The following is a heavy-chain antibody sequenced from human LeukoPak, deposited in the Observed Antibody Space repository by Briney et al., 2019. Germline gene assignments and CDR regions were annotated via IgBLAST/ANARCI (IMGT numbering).Heavy chain of an antibody. CDR3: ASGTGPAFDI. D-gene: IGHD3-10*01. V-gene: IGHV4-34*01. CDR2: INHSGST. Sequence: PSETLSLTCAVYGGPFSGYNWSWIRQPPGKGLEWIGEINHSGSTNYNPSLKSRVTTSVHTSKKQFSLKLTSVTAADTAVYYCASGTGPAFDIWGQGTMVTVSS. J-gene: IGHJ3*02. CDR1: GGPFSGYN.